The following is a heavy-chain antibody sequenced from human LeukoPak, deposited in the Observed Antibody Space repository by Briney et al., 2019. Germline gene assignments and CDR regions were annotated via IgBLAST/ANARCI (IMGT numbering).Heavy chain of an antibody. CDR3: ARYYYGSGKEAY. D-gene: IGHD3-10*01. CDR1: GGSISSYY. Sequence: LETLSLTCTVSGGSISSYYWSWIRQHAGKGLEWIGRIYTSGSTNYNPSLKSRVTMSVDTSKNQFSLKLSSVTAADTAVYYCARYYYGSGKEAYWGQGTLVTVSS. J-gene: IGHJ4*02. CDR2: IYTSGST. V-gene: IGHV4-4*07.